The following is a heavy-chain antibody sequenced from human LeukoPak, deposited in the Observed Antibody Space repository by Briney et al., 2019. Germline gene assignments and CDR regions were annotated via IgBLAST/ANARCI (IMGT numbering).Heavy chain of an antibody. CDR3: ARLRYDSSGYYYYCYGMDV. Sequence: SETLSLTCTVSGGSISSYYWSWIRQPPGKGLEWIGYIYYSGNTNYSPSLKSRVTISVDTSKNQFSLKLSSVTAADTAVYYCARLRYDSSGYYYYCYGMDVWGQGTTVTVSS. CDR2: IYYSGNT. J-gene: IGHJ6*02. V-gene: IGHV4-59*08. D-gene: IGHD3-22*01. CDR1: GGSISSYY.